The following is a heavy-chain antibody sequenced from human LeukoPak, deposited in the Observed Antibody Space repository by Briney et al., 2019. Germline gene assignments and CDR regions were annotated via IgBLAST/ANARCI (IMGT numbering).Heavy chain of an antibody. D-gene: IGHD5-18*01. Sequence: RASETLSLTCTVSGVSISSSSYYWGWIRQPPGKGLEWIGSIYYSGSTYYNPSLKSRVTMSVDTSKNQFSLKLSSVTAADTAVYYCARAAMAKGMVWFDPWGQGTLVTVSS. CDR3: ARAAMAKGMVWFDP. J-gene: IGHJ5*02. CDR2: IYYSGST. CDR1: GVSISSSSYY. V-gene: IGHV4-39*07.